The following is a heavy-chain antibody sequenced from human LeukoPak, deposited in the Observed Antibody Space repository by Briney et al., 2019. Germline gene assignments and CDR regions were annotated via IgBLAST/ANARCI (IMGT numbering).Heavy chain of an antibody. V-gene: IGHV3-23*01. Sequence: GGSLRLSCTDSGFTFTTHAMHWVRQAPGKGLEWVSGLSGSASSTYYADSVKGRFTISRDNSKNTLYLQMNSLRAGDTAVYFCAKDALPHTYSYYFDFWGQGTLVTVSS. J-gene: IGHJ4*02. CDR3: AKDALPHTYSYYFDF. CDR2: LSGSASST. D-gene: IGHD2-15*01. CDR1: GFTFTTHA.